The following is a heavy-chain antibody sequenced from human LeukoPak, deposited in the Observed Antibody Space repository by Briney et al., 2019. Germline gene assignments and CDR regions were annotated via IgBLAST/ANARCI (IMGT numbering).Heavy chain of an antibody. CDR2: ISGSGGST. J-gene: IGHJ4*02. Sequence: GGSLRLSCAASGFTFSRYAMSWVRQAPGKGLEWVSAISGSGGSTYYADSVKGRFTISGDNSKNTLYLQMNSLRAEDTAVYYCAKDYYYGSGSYYTEFDYRGQGTLVTVSS. D-gene: IGHD3-10*01. V-gene: IGHV3-23*01. CDR1: GFTFSRYA. CDR3: AKDYYYGSGSYYTEFDY.